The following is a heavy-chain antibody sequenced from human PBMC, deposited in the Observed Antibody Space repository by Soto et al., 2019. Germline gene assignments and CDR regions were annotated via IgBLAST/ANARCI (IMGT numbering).Heavy chain of an antibody. Sequence: VQMVESGGGLVKPGMYLRLCCAASGFRFDDFAMPWVRQGQGKGLEWVSGISWNSGDKDYGDSVKGRFVISRDNDKNSLDLQMNSLRPEDTAVYYCVRGRGPMNRGYFFSWGRGTLVIVSP. J-gene: IGHJ4*02. CDR1: GFRFDDFA. CDR2: ISWNSGDK. V-gene: IGHV3-9*01. CDR3: VRGRGPMNRGYFFS. D-gene: IGHD2-21*01.